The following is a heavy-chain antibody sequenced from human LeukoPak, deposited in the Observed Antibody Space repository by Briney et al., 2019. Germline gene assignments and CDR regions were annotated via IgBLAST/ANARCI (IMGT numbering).Heavy chain of an antibody. Sequence: GGSLRLSCAASGFTFSSYAMHLVRQAPGKGLEWVSGISWNSGSIGYADSVKGRFTISRDNAKNSLYLQMNSLRAEDTALYYCAKAVSSGYDSRNDYWGQGTLVTVSS. CDR2: ISWNSGSI. V-gene: IGHV3-9*01. CDR1: GFTFSSYA. CDR3: AKAVSSGYDSRNDY. D-gene: IGHD3-22*01. J-gene: IGHJ4*02.